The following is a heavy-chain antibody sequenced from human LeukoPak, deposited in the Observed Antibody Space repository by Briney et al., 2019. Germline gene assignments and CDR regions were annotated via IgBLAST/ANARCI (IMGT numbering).Heavy chain of an antibody. D-gene: IGHD5-18*01. CDR1: GFPFISNY. J-gene: IGHJ4*02. Sequence: PGGSRSLSCAASGFPFISNYMTGARQAPGKGLEWVSVIYSGGSTYYANSVKGRFTISRDNSKNTLYLQMNSLRAEDTAVYYCARDAKGYSYGFDYWGQGTLVTVPS. V-gene: IGHV3-53*01. CDR2: IYSGGST. CDR3: ARDAKGYSYGFDY.